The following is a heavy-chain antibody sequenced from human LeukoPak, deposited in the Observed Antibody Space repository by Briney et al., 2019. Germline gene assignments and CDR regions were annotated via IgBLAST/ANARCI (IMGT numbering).Heavy chain of an antibody. CDR2: IGGRGDAS. V-gene: IGHV3-23*01. CDR1: GFSFRNFA. J-gene: IGHJ4*02. D-gene: IGHD3-16*01. Sequence: SGGSLGLSCGASGFSFRNFAMSWVRQAPGKGLEWVSLIGGRGDASYYADSVKGRFTISRDNSKNTLFLQMSSLRAEDTAVYYCAKGRGSGTWAKDYWGQGTLVTVSS. CDR3: AKGRGSGTWAKDY.